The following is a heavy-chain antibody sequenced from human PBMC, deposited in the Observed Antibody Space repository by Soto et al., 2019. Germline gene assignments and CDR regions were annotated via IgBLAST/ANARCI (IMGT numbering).Heavy chain of an antibody. CDR1: SGSISSSNW. D-gene: IGHD4-17*01. CDR3: ASLYGDYVGDTFDI. CDR2: IYHSGST. Sequence: QVQLQESGPGLVKPSGTLSLTCAVSSGSISSSNWWSWVRQPPGKGLEWIGEIYHSGSTNYNPSLKSRVSISVDKSKNQFSLKLSSVTAADTAVPSCASLYGDYVGDTFDIWGQGTMVTVSS. V-gene: IGHV4-4*02. J-gene: IGHJ3*02.